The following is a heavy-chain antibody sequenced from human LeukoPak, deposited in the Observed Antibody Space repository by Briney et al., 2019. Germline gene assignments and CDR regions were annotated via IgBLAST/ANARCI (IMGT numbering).Heavy chain of an antibody. J-gene: IGHJ4*02. V-gene: IGHV3-48*01. CDR3: ARDPYDSSGHFDY. Sequence: GGSLRLSCAASGFTFSSYSMNWVRQAPGKGLEWVSYISSSSSTIYYADSVKGRFTISRDNAKNSLYLQMNSLRAEDTAVYCCARDPYDSSGHFDYWGQGTLVTVSS. CDR2: ISSSSSTI. CDR1: GFTFSSYS. D-gene: IGHD3-22*01.